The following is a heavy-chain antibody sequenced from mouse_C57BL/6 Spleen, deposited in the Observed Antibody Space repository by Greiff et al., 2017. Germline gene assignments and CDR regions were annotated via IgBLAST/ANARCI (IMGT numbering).Heavy chain of an antibody. D-gene: IGHD5-1-1*01. Sequence: QVQLQQSGPELVRPGASVTLSCKASGYTFTDYEMHWVKQTPVHGLEWIGAIDPETGGTAYNQKFKGKAILTADKASSTAYMELRSLTSEDSAVYYCTSEGYPDAMDYWGQGTSVTVSS. CDR3: TSEGYPDAMDY. J-gene: IGHJ4*01. CDR1: GYTFTDYE. V-gene: IGHV1-15*01. CDR2: IDPETGGT.